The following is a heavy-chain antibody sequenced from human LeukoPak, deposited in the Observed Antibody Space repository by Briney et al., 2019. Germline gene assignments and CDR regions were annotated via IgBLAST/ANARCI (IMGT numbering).Heavy chain of an antibody. J-gene: IGHJ4*02. CDR3: AREYRGQQLVRSFDY. V-gene: IGHV3-48*03. CDR1: GFTFSSYE. Sequence: GGSLRLPCAASGFTFSSYEMNWVRQAPGKGLEWVSYISSSGSTIYYADSVKGRFTISRDNAKNSLYLQMNSLRAEDTAVYYCAREYRGQQLVRSFDYWGQGTLVTVSS. CDR2: ISSSGSTI. D-gene: IGHD6-13*01.